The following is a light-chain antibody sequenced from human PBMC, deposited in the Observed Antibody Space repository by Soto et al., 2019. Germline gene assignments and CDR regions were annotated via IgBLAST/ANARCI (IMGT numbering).Light chain of an antibody. Sequence: EIFLTQSPGTLSLSRWEMATLSCGASESVSRNYIAWYQQKPGQAPRLLIFATSNTATGIPDRFGGSGSETEFTLTISGLEPEDSAVYYCQYCGTSRTFGQGTKVDI. V-gene: IGKV3-20*01. CDR2: ATS. J-gene: IGKJ1*01. CDR1: ESVSRNY. CDR3: QYCGTSRT.